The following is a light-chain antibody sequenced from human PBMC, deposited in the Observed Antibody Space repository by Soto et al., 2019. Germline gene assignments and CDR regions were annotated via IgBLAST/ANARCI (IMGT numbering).Light chain of an antibody. Sequence: IPMPQSPSSLSASVGDRVTITCRASQSIGNFLNWYQQRPGKAPKLLIYAASSLESGVPSRFTARASGTEFTLTISSLQPEDSATYYCQQSYTTPPYSFGQGTKLEIK. V-gene: IGKV1-39*01. CDR1: QSIGNF. CDR2: AAS. J-gene: IGKJ2*01. CDR3: QQSYTTPPYS.